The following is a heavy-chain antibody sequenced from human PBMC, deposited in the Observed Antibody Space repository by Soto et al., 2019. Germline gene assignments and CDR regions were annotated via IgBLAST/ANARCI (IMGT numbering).Heavy chain of an antibody. CDR2: INHSGST. Sequence: SETLPLTCAVYGGSFSGYYWSWIRQPPGKGLEWIGEINHSGSTNYNPSLKSRVTISVDTSKNQFSLKLSSVTAVDTAVYYCAISGDYDNYYYYGMDVWGQGTTVTVSS. D-gene: IGHD4-17*01. CDR1: GGSFSGYY. CDR3: AISGDYDNYYYYGMDV. V-gene: IGHV4-34*01. J-gene: IGHJ6*02.